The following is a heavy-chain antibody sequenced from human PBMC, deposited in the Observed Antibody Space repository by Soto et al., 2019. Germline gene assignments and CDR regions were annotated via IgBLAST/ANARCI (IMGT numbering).Heavy chain of an antibody. D-gene: IGHD1-1*01. V-gene: IGHV5-10-1*01. Sequence: PGVPLKISCKSSGSSFTSYWLSWVRQMPGKGLEWMGRIDPSDSYTNYSPSFQGHVTISADKSISTAYLQWSSLKASDTAMYYCARLNWNGWYGCYDDHRMEDWGQGPRAT. CDR2: IDPSDSYT. CDR1: GSSFTSYW. J-gene: IGHJ6*02. CDR3: ARLNWNGWYGCYDDHRMED.